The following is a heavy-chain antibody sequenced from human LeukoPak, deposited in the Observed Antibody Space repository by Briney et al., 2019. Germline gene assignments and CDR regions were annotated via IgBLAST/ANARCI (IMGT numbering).Heavy chain of an antibody. V-gene: IGHV3-23*01. D-gene: IGHD1-26*01. CDR3: GKNRGGSSYTALDY. Sequence: PGGSLRLSCAASGFTFSSYAMTWVRLAPGKGLEWVSAISGGVGTTYYADSVKGRFTISKDHSKNTLYLQMNSLRAEDTAVYYCGKNRGGSSYTALDYWGQGTLVTVSS. CDR1: GFTFSSYA. J-gene: IGHJ4*02. CDR2: ISGGVGTT.